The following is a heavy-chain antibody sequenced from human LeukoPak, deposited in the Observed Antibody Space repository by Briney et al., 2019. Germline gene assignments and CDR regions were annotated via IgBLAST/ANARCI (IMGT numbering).Heavy chain of an antibody. Sequence: ASVKVSCKASGYTFTGYYMHWVRQAPGQGLEWMGWINPNSGGTNYAQKFQGRVTMTRDTSINTVYMGLSRPRSDDTAVYFCAKGRVVAGTKTLGYHWFDPWGQGTLVTVSS. CDR1: GYTFTGYY. CDR3: AKGRVVAGTKTLGYHWFDP. CDR2: INPNSGGT. J-gene: IGHJ5*02. D-gene: IGHD6-19*01. V-gene: IGHV1-2*02.